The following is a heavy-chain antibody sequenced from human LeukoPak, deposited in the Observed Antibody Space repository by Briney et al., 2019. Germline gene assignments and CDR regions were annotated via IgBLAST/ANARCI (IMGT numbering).Heavy chain of an antibody. V-gene: IGHV3-30-3*01. Sequence: GGSLRLSCAASGFTFTAYLIHWVRQAPGKGLEWVAVMSSDGNAIFYADSVKGRFTISRDNSKNTLYLQMNSLRAEDTAVYYCVRESEYYFDHSASFDYWGQGTLVTVPS. D-gene: IGHD3-22*01. CDR1: GFTFTAYL. J-gene: IGHJ4*02. CDR3: VRESEYYFDHSASFDY. CDR2: MSSDGNAI.